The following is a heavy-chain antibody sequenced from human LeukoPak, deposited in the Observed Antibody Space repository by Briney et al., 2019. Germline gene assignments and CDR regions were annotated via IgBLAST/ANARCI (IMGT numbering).Heavy chain of an antibody. D-gene: IGHD2-2*01. J-gene: IGHJ4*02. CDR2: IYYSGNT. V-gene: IGHV4-59*08. CDR1: GDSISDYY. Sequence: SETLSLTCAVSGDSISDYYWSWIRQPPGKGLEWIGYIYYSGNTDYNPSLKSRVIISVDMSKNQFSLKLTSVTAADTAVYYCASKTTSDDAFDQWGQGTLVTVSS. CDR3: ASKTTSDDAFDQ.